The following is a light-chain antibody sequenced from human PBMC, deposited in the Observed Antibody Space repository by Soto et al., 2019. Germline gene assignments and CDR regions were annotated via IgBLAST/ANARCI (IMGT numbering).Light chain of an antibody. CDR2: WAS. CDR1: QSVLYSSNNKNY. J-gene: IGKJ2*01. Sequence: DIVMTQSPDSLAVSLGERATINCKSSQSVLYSSNNKNYLAWHQQKPGQPPKLLIYWASTRESGVPDRFSGSGSGTDFTLTISSLPAEDVAVYYCQQYYSTPYTFGQGTKLEIK. CDR3: QQYYSTPYT. V-gene: IGKV4-1*01.